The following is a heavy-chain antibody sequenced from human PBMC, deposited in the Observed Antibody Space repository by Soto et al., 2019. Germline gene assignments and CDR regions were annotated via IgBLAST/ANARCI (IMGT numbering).Heavy chain of an antibody. CDR1: GFTFSSYA. Sequence: EVQLLESGGNLVQPGGSLRLSCAASGFTFSSYAMSWVRQAPGKELEWVSAISTSGTRTYYADSVKGRFTISRDNSKNTLYLHMHSRRAEDTAVYFCAQNGGSGSFYAFDYWGPGTLVTVSS. CDR3: AQNGGSGSFYAFDY. J-gene: IGHJ4*02. CDR2: ISTSGTRT. V-gene: IGHV3-23*01. D-gene: IGHD3-10*01.